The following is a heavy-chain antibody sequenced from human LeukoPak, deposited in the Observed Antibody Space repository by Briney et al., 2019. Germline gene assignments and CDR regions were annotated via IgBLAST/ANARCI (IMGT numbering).Heavy chain of an antibody. CDR1: GGSISSYY. CDR3: ARAESVVTGRTFDY. D-gene: IGHD4-23*01. CDR2: IYYSGST. Sequence: SETLSLTCTVSGGSISSYYWSWIRQPPGKGLEWIGYIYYSGSTNYNPSLKSRVTISVDTSKNQFSLKLSSVTAADTAVYYCARAESVVTGRTFDYWGQGTLVTVSS. J-gene: IGHJ4*02. V-gene: IGHV4-59*12.